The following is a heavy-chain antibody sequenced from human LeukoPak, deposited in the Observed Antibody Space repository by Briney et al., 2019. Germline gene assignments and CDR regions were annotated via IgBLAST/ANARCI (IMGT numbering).Heavy chain of an antibody. J-gene: IGHJ3*02. D-gene: IGHD6-13*01. V-gene: IGHV4-59*08. CDR1: GGSISSYY. Sequence: PSETLSLTCTVSGGSISSYYWSWIRQPPGKGLEWIGYIYYSGSANYNPSLKSRVTISVDTSKNQFSLKLTSVTAADTAVYYCATQSTPYIPAAEGAFDIWGQGTMVTVSS. CDR2: IYYSGSA. CDR3: ATQSTPYIPAAEGAFDI.